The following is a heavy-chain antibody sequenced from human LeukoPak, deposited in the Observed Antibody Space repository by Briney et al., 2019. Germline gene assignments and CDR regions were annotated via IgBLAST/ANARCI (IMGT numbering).Heavy chain of an antibody. J-gene: IGHJ6*02. V-gene: IGHV3-7*04. CDR3: TRDWWKRSGGGDWHLHGMDV. CDR1: GFTFGNYW. D-gene: IGHD3/OR15-3a*01. CDR2: IKQEGGEK. Sequence: GDSLRLSCAASGFTFGNYWMNWVRQAPGEGLEWVANIKQEGGEKNYVDSVKGRFTISRDNARNSLYLQMNSLRGEDTAVYYCTRDWWKRSGGGDWHLHGMDVWGQGTTVTVSS.